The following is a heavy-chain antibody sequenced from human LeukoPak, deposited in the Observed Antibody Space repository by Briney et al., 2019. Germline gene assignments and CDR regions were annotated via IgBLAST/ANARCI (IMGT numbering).Heavy chain of an antibody. V-gene: IGHV3-53*01. Sequence: PGGSLRLSCAASGFTVSSNYMSWVRQAPGKGLEWVSVIYSGGSTYYADSVKGRFTISRDNSKNTLYLQMNSLRAEDTAVYYCARYRYSSSSCIDYWGQGTLVTVSS. CDR2: IYSGGST. CDR1: GFTVSSNY. CDR3: ARYRYSSSSCIDY. D-gene: IGHD6-6*01. J-gene: IGHJ4*02.